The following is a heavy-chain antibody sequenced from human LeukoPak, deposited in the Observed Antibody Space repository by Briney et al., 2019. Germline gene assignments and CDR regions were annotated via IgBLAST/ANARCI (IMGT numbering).Heavy chain of an antibody. Sequence: SQTLSLTCTVSGGSISRGDYYWRWIRQPPGKGLEWIGYIYYRGSTYYNPSLKSRVTISVDTSKNQFSLKLSSVTAADTAVYYCARDIVVVPAAIKAYNWFDPWGQGTLVTVSS. CDR2: IYYRGST. CDR3: ARDIVVVPAAIKAYNWFDP. V-gene: IGHV4-30-4*01. J-gene: IGHJ5*02. D-gene: IGHD2-2*02. CDR1: GGSISRGDYY.